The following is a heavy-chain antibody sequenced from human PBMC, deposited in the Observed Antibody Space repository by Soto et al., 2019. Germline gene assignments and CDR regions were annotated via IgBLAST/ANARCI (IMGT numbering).Heavy chain of an antibody. D-gene: IGHD6-19*01. V-gene: IGHV3-53*01. CDR1: VLTLSSNF. Sequence: AAYVLTLSSNFMSWVRQARGKGLEWVSVIYSGGSPYNADSVKRRFTIFRDNSKNTLYLQMKSLTAQDTAVYYGATAGNSGWYCFDHWRQGTLATVSS. CDR2: IYSGGSP. CDR3: ATAGNSGWYCFDH. J-gene: IGHJ4*02.